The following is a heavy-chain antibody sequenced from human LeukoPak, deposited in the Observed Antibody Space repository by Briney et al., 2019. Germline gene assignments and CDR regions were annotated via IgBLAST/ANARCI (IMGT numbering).Heavy chain of an antibody. J-gene: IGHJ4*02. V-gene: IGHV1-8*01. CDR1: GYTFTSYD. D-gene: IGHD3-22*01. Sequence: ASVKVSCKASGYTFTSYDINWVRQATGQGLEWMGWMNANDGNTGYAQKFQGRVTMTRNTAISTAYMELSSLRSEDTAVYYCARGPRKSGGYHFDYWGQGTLVTVSS. CDR3: ARGPRKSGGYHFDY. CDR2: MNANDGNT.